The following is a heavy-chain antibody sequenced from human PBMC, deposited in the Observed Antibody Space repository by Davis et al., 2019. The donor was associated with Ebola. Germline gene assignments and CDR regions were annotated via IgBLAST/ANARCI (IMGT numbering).Heavy chain of an antibody. J-gene: IGHJ4*02. Sequence: GESLKISCAASGFTFSTYSMNWVRQAPGKGLEWISYISRSSTVSYSDSVKGRFTISRDNAKNSLFLQMNSLRDEDTAVYYCVRGYGASYWGPGTLVTASS. CDR1: GFTFSTYS. CDR2: ISRSSTV. V-gene: IGHV3-48*02. CDR3: VRGYGASY. D-gene: IGHD4-17*01.